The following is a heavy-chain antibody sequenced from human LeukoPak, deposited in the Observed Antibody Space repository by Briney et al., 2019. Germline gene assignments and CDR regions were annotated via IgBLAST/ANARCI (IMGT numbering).Heavy chain of an antibody. Sequence: GGSLRLSCAASGFTVSNNYMSWVRQAPGKGLEWVSVIYSGGSTYYADSVKGRFTISRHNSKNTLYLQMNSLRAEDTAVYYCASGTYSSSWYAYFDYWGQGTLVTVSS. CDR3: ASGTYSSSWYAYFDY. V-gene: IGHV3-53*04. CDR1: GFTVSNNY. CDR2: IYSGGST. J-gene: IGHJ4*02. D-gene: IGHD6-13*01.